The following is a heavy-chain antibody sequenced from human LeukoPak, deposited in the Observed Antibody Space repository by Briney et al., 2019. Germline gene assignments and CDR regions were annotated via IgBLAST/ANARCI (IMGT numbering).Heavy chain of an antibody. Sequence: PGGSLRLSCVASGFTFSTYEMNWVRQAPGKGLEWVSYIISGSGNTKYYADSVKGRFTISRDNAKSSLYLQMNSLRAEDTAIYYCAREASHCGGDCYVYWGQGTLVTVSS. CDR3: AREASHCGGDCYVY. J-gene: IGHJ4*02. V-gene: IGHV3-48*03. CDR1: GFTFSTYE. D-gene: IGHD2-21*01. CDR2: IISGSGNTK.